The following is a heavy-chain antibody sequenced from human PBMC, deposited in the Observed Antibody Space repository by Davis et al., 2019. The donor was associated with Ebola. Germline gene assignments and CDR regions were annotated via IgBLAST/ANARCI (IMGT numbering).Heavy chain of an antibody. V-gene: IGHV3-23*01. Sequence: GESLKISCAASGFTFSSYAMSWVRQAPGKGLEWVSAISGSGGSTYYADSVKGRFTISRDNSKNTLSLQMNSLRAEDTAVYYCAKDGGFYYGSGSYVQNFDYWGQGTLVTVSS. J-gene: IGHJ4*02. CDR2: ISGSGGST. CDR3: AKDGGFYYGSGSYVQNFDY. CDR1: GFTFSSYA. D-gene: IGHD3-10*01.